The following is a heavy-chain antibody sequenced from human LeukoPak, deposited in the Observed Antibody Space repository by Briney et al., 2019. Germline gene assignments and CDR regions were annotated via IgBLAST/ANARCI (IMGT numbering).Heavy chain of an antibody. CDR3: AREGSFQSTDDAFDI. V-gene: IGHV3-30*19. D-gene: IGHD3-16*02. Sequence: PGGSLRLSCAASGFTFSSYGMHWVRQAPGKGLEWVAVISYDEGNKDYADSVKGRFTISRDNSKNTLYLQMNSLRAEDTAVYYCAREGSFQSTDDAFDIWGQGTMVTVSS. J-gene: IGHJ3*02. CDR1: GFTFSSYG. CDR2: ISYDEGNK.